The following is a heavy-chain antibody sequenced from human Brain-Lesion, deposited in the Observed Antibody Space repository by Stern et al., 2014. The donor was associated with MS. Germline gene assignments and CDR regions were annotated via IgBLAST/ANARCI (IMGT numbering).Heavy chain of an antibody. CDR1: GGSISSSTYY. J-gene: IGHJ4*02. D-gene: IGHD1-26*01. V-gene: IGHV4-39*01. Sequence: VQLLESGPGLVKPSETLSLTCTVSGGSISSSTYYWAWIRQPPGEGLEWIGNIYYSGFTYYNPSLKSRVTISVDMSKNQFSLKLSSVTAADTAIYYCARHDSVPRPSQLYSARDRGPGYFDYWGQGTLVTVSS. CDR2: IYYSGFT. CDR3: ARHDSVPRPSQLYSARDRGPGYFDY.